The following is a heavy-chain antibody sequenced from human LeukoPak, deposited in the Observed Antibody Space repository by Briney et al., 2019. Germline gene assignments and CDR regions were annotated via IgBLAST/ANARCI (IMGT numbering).Heavy chain of an antibody. CDR1: GGSFSSSTYY. Sequence: PSETLSLTCTVSGGSFSSSTYYWGWIRQPPGKGLEWIGSMYYTGRTYYNPSLKSRVTISVDTSKNQFSLRLRSVTAADTAVYYCARQGGSYIWFDPWGQGTLVTVSS. CDR2: MYYTGRT. V-gene: IGHV4-39*01. CDR3: ARQGGSYIWFDP. J-gene: IGHJ5*02. D-gene: IGHD1-26*01.